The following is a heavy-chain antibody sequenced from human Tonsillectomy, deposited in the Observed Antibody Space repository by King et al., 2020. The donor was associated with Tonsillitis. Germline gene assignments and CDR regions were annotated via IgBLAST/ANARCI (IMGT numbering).Heavy chain of an antibody. Sequence: VQLVESGGGVVQPGRSLRLSCAASGFTFSSYGMHWVRQAPGKGLEGVAVIWYDGSNKYYADSVKGRFTISRDNSKNTLYLQMNSLRAEDTAVYYCASQGWEARPDYWGQGTLVTVSS. CDR2: IWYDGSNK. CDR3: ASQGWEARPDY. J-gene: IGHJ4*02. V-gene: IGHV3-33*01. D-gene: IGHD6-6*01. CDR1: GFTFSSYG.